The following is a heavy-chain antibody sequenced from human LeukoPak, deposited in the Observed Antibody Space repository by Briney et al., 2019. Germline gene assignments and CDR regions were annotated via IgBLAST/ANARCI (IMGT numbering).Heavy chain of an antibody. CDR1: GFTVSSNY. CDR3: ARDKNGWRYFGY. J-gene: IGHJ4*02. V-gene: IGHV3-66*01. Sequence: GGSLRLSCAASGFTVSSNYMSWVRQAPGKGLEWVSVIYSGGSTYYADSVKGRFTISRDNSKNTLYLQMNSLRAEDTAVYYCARDKNGWRYFGYWGQGTLVTVSS. CDR2: IYSGGST. D-gene: IGHD5-24*01.